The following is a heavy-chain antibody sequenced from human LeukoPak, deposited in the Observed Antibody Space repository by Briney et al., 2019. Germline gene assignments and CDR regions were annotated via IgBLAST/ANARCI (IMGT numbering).Heavy chain of an antibody. CDR2: IGGRGGST. Sequence: GGSLRLSCAASGFTFSSYAMSWVRQAPGKGPEWVSAIGGRGGSTYYADFLGGRFTISRDNSKDMLYLQMHSLRAEDTAVYYCVREDRDPRDLWGQGTLVTVSS. J-gene: IGHJ5*02. CDR3: VREDRDPRDL. CDR1: GFTFSSYA. V-gene: IGHV3-23*01. D-gene: IGHD2-21*01.